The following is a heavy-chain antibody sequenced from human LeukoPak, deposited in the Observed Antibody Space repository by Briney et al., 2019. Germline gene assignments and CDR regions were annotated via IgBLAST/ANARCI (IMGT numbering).Heavy chain of an antibody. V-gene: IGHV3-23*01. CDR3: AKVRMITMIAYDAFDI. J-gene: IGHJ3*02. Sequence: GGSLRLSCAASGFTFSTYAMNWVRQAPGKGLEWVSAISGSSSSTYYADSVKGRFTISRDNSKNTLYLQMNSLRAEDTAVYYCAKVRMITMIAYDAFDIWGQGTMVTVSS. CDR1: GFTFSTYA. D-gene: IGHD3-22*01. CDR2: ISGSSSST.